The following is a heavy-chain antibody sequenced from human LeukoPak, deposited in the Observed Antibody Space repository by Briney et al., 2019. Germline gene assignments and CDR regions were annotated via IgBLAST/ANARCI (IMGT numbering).Heavy chain of an antibody. V-gene: IGHV4-59*12. CDR2: IYYSGST. CDR1: GGPISSYY. D-gene: IGHD1-1*01. J-gene: IGHJ3*02. CDR3: ARGERLHDAFDI. Sequence: SETLSLTCTVSGGPISSYYWSWIRQPPGKGLEWIGYIYYSGSTNYNPSLKSRVTISVDTSKNQFSLKLSSVTAADTAVYYCARGERLHDAFDIWGQGTMVTVSS.